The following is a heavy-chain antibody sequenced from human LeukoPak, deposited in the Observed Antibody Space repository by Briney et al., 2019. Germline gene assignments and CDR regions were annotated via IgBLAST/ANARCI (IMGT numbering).Heavy chain of an antibody. CDR1: GGSISSYY. V-gene: IGHV4-59*08. CDR3: ARVTGYVED. Sequence: SETLSLTCTVSGGSISSYYWSWIRQPPGKGLEWIGYIYYSGSTDYNPSLKSRVTISVDTSKNQLSLKLSSVAAADTAVYYCARVTGYVEDWGQGTLVTVSS. D-gene: IGHD1-14*01. CDR2: IYYSGST. J-gene: IGHJ4*02.